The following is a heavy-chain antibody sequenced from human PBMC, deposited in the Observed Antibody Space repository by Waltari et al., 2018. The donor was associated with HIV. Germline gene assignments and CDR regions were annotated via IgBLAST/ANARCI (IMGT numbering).Heavy chain of an antibody. Sequence: EVQLVESGGGWLQPGSSLRLPCAASGFTFHAHALPRVRQAPGKGLEWVSGISWNSGTIGYADSVKGRFTISRDNAKNSLYLQMNSLRAEDTALYYCAKDKRSGYGGNSVWYFDLWGRGTLVTVSS. CDR3: AKDKRSGYGGNSVWYFDL. CDR1: GFTFHAHA. CDR2: ISWNSGTI. J-gene: IGHJ2*01. D-gene: IGHD4-17*01. V-gene: IGHV3-9*01.